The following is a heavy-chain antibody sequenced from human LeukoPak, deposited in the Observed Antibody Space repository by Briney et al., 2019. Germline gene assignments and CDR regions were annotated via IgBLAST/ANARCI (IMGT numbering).Heavy chain of an antibody. CDR3: ARGTAMVLYYYYGMDV. Sequence: SETLSLTCTVSGGSISSSSYYWGWIRQPPGKGLEWIGYIYYSGSTNYNPSLKSRVTISVDTSKNQFSLKLSSVTAADTAVYYCARGTAMVLYYYYGMDVWGQGTTVTVSS. CDR1: GGSISSSSYY. CDR2: IYYSGST. V-gene: IGHV4-61*05. J-gene: IGHJ6*02. D-gene: IGHD5-18*01.